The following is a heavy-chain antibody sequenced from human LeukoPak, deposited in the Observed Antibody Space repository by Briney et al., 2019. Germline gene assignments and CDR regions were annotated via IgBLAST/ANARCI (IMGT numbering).Heavy chain of an antibody. D-gene: IGHD6-13*01. J-gene: IGHJ5*02. CDR1: GFTFSSYW. Sequence: GGSLRLSCAASGFTFSSYWMSWVRQAPGKGLEWVANIKQDGSEKYYVDSVKGRFTISRDNAKNSLYLQMNSLRAEDTAVYYCARVIRSSWYERWFDPWGQGTLVTVSS. CDR3: ARVIRSSWYERWFDP. V-gene: IGHV3-7*01. CDR2: IKQDGSEK.